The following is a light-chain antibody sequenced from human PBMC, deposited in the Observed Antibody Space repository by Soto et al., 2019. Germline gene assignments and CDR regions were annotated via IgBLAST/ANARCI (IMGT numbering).Light chain of an antibody. CDR2: AAS. CDR3: QKYNSAPLT. Sequence: DIHMTQSPSSLSASVGDRVTITCRAGRGISTDLDWYQQKPGKVPKLLIYAASTLHSGVSSRFSGSGSGTNFTLTISSLQPEDVATYYCQKYNSAPLTYGGGTKVEIK. CDR1: RGISTD. V-gene: IGKV1-27*01. J-gene: IGKJ4*01.